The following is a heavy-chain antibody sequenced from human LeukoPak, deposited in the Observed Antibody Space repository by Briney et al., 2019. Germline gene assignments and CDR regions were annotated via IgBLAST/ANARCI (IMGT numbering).Heavy chain of an antibody. D-gene: IGHD3-3*01. CDR1: GFTVSSNY. CDR3: ARVRSGYLEYYFDY. V-gene: IGHV3-53*01. J-gene: IGHJ4*02. Sequence: GGSLRLSCAASGFTVSSNYMSWVRQAPGKGLEWVSVIYGGGSTYYADSVKGRFTISRDNSKNTLYLQMNSLRAEDTAVYYCARVRSGYLEYYFDYWGQGTLVTVSS. CDR2: IYGGGST.